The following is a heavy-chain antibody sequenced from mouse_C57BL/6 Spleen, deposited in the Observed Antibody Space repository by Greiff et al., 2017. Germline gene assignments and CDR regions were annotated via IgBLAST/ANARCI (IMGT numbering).Heavy chain of an antibody. CDR1: GFTFSDYG. J-gene: IGHJ2*01. CDR2: ISSGSSTI. CDR3: ARDYYGSSFYFDY. V-gene: IGHV5-17*01. Sequence: VQLVESGGGLVKPGGSLKLSCAASGFTFSDYGMHWVRQAPEKGLEWVAYISSGSSTIYYADTVKGRFTISRDNAKNTLFLHMTSLRSEDTAMYYCARDYYGSSFYFDYWGQGTTLTVSS. D-gene: IGHD1-1*01.